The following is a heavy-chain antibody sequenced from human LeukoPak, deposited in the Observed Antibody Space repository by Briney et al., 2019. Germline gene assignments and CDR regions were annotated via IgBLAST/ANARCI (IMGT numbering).Heavy chain of an antibody. CDR1: GFTFSSYA. CDR2: ISGGGGST. Sequence: GGSLRLSCAASGFTFSSYAMSWVRQAPGKGLEWVSAISGGGGSTYYADSVKGRFTISRDNSKNTLYLQMNSLRAEGTAVYYCAKWFGELSGYFDYWGQGTLVTVSS. J-gene: IGHJ4*02. CDR3: AKWFGELSGYFDY. V-gene: IGHV3-23*01. D-gene: IGHD3-10*01.